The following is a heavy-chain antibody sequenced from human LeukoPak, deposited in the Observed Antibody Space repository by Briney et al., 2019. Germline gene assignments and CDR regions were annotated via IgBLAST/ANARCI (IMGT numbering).Heavy chain of an antibody. D-gene: IGHD1-14*01. CDR3: ARHEWGITNAFDI. J-gene: IGHJ3*02. CDR1: GYSISSGYY. Sequence: SETLSLTCTVSGYSISSGYYGGWIRQPPGKGLGWIGSIYHSGSTYYNPSLKSRVTISVDTSKNHFSLKLSSVTAADTAVYYCARHEWGITNAFDIWDQGTMVTVSS. V-gene: IGHV4-38-2*02. CDR2: IYHSGST.